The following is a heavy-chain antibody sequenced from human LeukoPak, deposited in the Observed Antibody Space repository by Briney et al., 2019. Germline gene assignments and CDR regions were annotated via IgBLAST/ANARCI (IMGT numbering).Heavy chain of an antibody. CDR1: GGSISSGSYY. J-gene: IGHJ4*02. D-gene: IGHD3-3*01. Sequence: SETLSLTCTVSGGSISSGSYYWSWIRQPAGKGLEWIGRIYTSGSTNYNPSLKSRVTISVDTSKNQFSLKLSSVTAADTAVYYCAREAPYYDFWSGYSPFDYWGQGTLVTVSS. CDR2: IYTSGST. CDR3: AREAPYYDFWSGYSPFDY. V-gene: IGHV4-61*02.